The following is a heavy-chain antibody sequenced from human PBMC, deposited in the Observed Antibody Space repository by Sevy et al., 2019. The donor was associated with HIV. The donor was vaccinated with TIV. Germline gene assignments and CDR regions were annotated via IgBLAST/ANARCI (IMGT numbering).Heavy chain of an antibody. CDR3: ARGYYDSWTGPIDYYYCLGV. D-gene: IGHD3-3*01. CDR2: IYNSGST. V-gene: IGHV4-61*02. Sequence: KQSQTLSLTGTVSGGSMNGGSYYWTWIRQPAGKGLEWLGRIYNSGSTNYNPSLKSRLTMSVDTSKNQFSVKLSSVTATDTAVYYCARGYYDSWTGPIDYYYCLGVWGQGTTVTVSS. J-gene: IGHJ6*02. CDR1: GGSMNGGSYY.